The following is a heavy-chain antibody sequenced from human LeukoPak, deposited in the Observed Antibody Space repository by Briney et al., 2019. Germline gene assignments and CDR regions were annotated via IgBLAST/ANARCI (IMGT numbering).Heavy chain of an antibody. CDR2: INPNSGGT. V-gene: IGHV1-2*02. J-gene: IGHJ3*02. CDR3: ASLGFTLWGEKDAFDI. CDR1: GYTFTGYY. Sequence: ASVKVSCKASGYTFTGYYMHWVRQAPGQGLEWMGWINPNSGGTNYAQKFQGRVTMTRDTSISTAYMELSRLRSDDTAVYYCASLGFTLWGEKDAFDIWGQGTMVTVSS. D-gene: IGHD3-16*01.